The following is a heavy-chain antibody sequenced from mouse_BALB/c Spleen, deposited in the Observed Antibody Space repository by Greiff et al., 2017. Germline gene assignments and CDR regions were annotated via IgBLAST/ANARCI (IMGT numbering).Heavy chain of an antibody. J-gene: IGHJ4*01. Sequence: EVKLVESGGGLVKPGGSLKLSCAASGFTFSSYTMSWVRQTPEKRLEWVATISSGGSYTYYPDSVKGRFTISRDNAKNTLYLQMSSLKSEDTAMYYCTRDFELGRGYAMDYWGQGTSVTVSS. D-gene: IGHD4-1*01. V-gene: IGHV5-6-4*01. CDR3: TRDFELGRGYAMDY. CDR2: ISSGGSYT. CDR1: GFTFSSYT.